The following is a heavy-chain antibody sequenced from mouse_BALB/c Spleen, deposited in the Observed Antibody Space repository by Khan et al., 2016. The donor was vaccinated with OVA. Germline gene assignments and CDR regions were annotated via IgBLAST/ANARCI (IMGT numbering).Heavy chain of an antibody. V-gene: IGHV2-6-7*01. Sequence: VELVESGPGLVAPSQNLSITCTVSGFSLTAYGVNWVRQSPGKGLEWLGMIWGDGSTDYNSALKSRLSISNDNSQSQVFLKMNSLQTDDTARYYCARELRLGGFAYWGQGTLVTVSA. D-gene: IGHD1-2*01. CDR1: GFSLTAYG. CDR3: ARELRLGGFAY. CDR2: IWGDGST. J-gene: IGHJ3*01.